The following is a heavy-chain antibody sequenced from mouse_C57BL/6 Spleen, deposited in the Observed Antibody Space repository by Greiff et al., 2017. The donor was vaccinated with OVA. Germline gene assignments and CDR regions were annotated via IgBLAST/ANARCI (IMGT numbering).Heavy chain of an antibody. CDR1: GYTFTSYW. J-gene: IGHJ3*01. CDR2: IDPSDSYT. CDR3: ARGGLGLAY. V-gene: IGHV1-50*01. D-gene: IGHD4-1*01. Sequence: VQLQQPGAELVKPGASVKLSCKASGYTFTSYWMQWVKQRPGQGLEWIGEIDPSDSYTNYNQKFKGKATLTVDTSSSTAYMQLSSLTSEDSAVYYCARGGLGLAYWGQGTLVTVSA.